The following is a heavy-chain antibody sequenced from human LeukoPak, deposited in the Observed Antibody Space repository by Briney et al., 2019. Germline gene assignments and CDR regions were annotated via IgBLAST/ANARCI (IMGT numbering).Heavy chain of an antibody. CDR2: INHSGST. Sequence: PSETLSLTCAVYGGSFSGYYWSWIRQPPGKGLEWFGEINHSGSTNYNPSLKSRVTISVDTSKNQFSLKLSSVTAADTAVYYCARAPDDLLHGRAFDIWGQGTVVTVSS. CDR3: ARAPDDLLHGRAFDI. D-gene: IGHD3-3*01. V-gene: IGHV4-34*01. J-gene: IGHJ3*02. CDR1: GGSFSGYY.